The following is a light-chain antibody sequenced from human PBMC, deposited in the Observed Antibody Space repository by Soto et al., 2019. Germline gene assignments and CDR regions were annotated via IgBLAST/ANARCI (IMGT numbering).Light chain of an antibody. V-gene: IGLV2-23*01. Sequence: QSVLTQPASVSGSPGQWSTISCTGTSSDVGSYNLVSWYQQQPGKAPKLMIYEGSKRPSGVSNRFSGSKAGNTASLTISWLQAEDEADYYCCSYAGRSTWVFGGGTKLTGL. CDR1: SSDVGSYNL. CDR3: CSYAGRSTWV. CDR2: EGS. J-gene: IGLJ3*02.